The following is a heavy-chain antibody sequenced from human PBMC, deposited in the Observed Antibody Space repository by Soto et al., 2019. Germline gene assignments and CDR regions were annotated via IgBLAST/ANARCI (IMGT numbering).Heavy chain of an antibody. CDR2: INPSGGST. CDR3: ARGGGYCSGGSCYVNYYYYMDV. V-gene: IGHV1-46*03. Sequence: ASVKASCKASGYTFTSYYMHWVRQAPGQGLEWMGIINPSGGSTSYAQKFQGRVTMTRDTSTSTVYMELSSLRSEDTAVYYCARGGGYCSGGSCYVNYYYYMDVWGKGTTVTVSS. CDR1: GYTFTSYY. D-gene: IGHD2-15*01. J-gene: IGHJ6*03.